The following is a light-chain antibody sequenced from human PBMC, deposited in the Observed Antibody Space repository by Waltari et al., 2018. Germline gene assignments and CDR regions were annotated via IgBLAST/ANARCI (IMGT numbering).Light chain of an antibody. Sequence: EIVLTQSPATLSLSPGERATLSCRASQSVISYLAWYQQKPGQSPRLLIYAASNRATGIPARFSGSGSGTDFTLTISILEPEDFAVYFCQQRYNWPPITFGQGTRLEIK. CDR3: QQRYNWPPIT. CDR1: QSVISY. J-gene: IGKJ5*01. CDR2: AAS. V-gene: IGKV3-11*01.